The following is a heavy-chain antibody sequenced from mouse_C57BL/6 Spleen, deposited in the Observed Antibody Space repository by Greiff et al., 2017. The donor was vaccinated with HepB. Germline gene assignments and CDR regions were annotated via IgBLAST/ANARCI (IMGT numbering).Heavy chain of an antibody. D-gene: IGHD1-1*01. J-gene: IGHJ3*01. CDR1: GYTFTSYW. V-gene: IGHV1-61*01. Sequence: VQLQQPGAELVRPGSSVKLSCKASGYTFTSYWMDWVKQRPGQGLEWIGNIYPSDSETHYNQKFKDKATLTVDKSSSTAYMQPSSLTSEDSAVYYCARGGYYGSSYGFAYWGQGTLVTVSA. CDR3: ARGGYYGSSYGFAY. CDR2: IYPSDSET.